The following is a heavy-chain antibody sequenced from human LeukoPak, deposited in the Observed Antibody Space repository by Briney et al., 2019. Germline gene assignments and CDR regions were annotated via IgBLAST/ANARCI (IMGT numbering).Heavy chain of an antibody. V-gene: IGHV3-7*01. CDR3: ARDVYWDSWPDS. D-gene: IGHD1-26*01. CDR1: GFTFTTYW. Sequence: GGSLRLSCAASGFTFTTYWMNCVRQVPGKGLGWLANIKQDGSQKYYVHSVKGRVTISRDNAKNSLYLQMNSLRAEDTAVYSCARDVYWDSWPDSWGQGTLVTVSS. J-gene: IGHJ5*01. CDR2: IKQDGSQK.